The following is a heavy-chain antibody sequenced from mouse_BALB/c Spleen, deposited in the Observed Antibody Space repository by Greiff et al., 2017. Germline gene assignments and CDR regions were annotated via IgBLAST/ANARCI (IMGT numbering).Heavy chain of an antibody. CDR2: ISSGSSTI. CDR1: GFTFSSFG. Sequence: EVHLVESGGGLVQPGGSRKLSCAASGFTFSSFGMHWVRQAPEKGLEWVAYISSGSSTIYYADTVKGRFTISRDNPKNTLFLQMTSLRSEDTAMYYCAREGTRWYFDVWGAGTTVTVSS. J-gene: IGHJ1*01. CDR3: AREGTRWYFDV. V-gene: IGHV5-17*02. D-gene: IGHD3-3*01.